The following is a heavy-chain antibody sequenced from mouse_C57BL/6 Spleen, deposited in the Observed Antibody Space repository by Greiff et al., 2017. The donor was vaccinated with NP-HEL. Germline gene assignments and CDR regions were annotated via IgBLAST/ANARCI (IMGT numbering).Heavy chain of an antibody. D-gene: IGHD1-1*01. V-gene: IGHV5-12*01. CDR3: ARHRYGSSYWDFDV. CDR1: GFTFSDYY. J-gene: IGHJ1*03. CDR2: ISNGGGST. Sequence: EVQRVESGAGLVQPGGSLKLSCAASGFTFSDYYMYWVRQTPEKRLEWVAYISNGGGSTYYPDTVKGRFTISRDNAKNTLYLQMSRLKSEDTAMYYCARHRYGSSYWDFDVWGTGTTVTVSS.